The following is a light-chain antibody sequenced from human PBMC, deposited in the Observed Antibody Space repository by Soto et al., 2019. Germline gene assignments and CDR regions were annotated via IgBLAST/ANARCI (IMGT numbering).Light chain of an antibody. CDR3: MQSVYWPPYT. J-gene: IGKJ2*01. V-gene: IGKV2-30*01. CDR1: QSLAYSDGNTY. CDR2: NLS. Sequence: VVMTQSPLFLPVTLGQPASISCRSSQSLAYSDGNTYLHWFQQRPGQSPRRLIYNLSSRDSGVPDRFSGSGLGTDFPLKISRVEAVGVGVSYRMQSVYWPPYTFGQGTKLETK.